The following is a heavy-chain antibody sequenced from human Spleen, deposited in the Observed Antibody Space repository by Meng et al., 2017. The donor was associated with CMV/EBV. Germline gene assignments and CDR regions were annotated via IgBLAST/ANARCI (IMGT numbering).Heavy chain of an antibody. CDR1: GYTFTDYY. J-gene: IGHJ4*02. Sequence: ASVKVSCKAFGYTFTDYYVHWVRQAPGQGPEWMGWINANGGGTNYAQKFQGRVTMTRDTSISTAYMELSRLRSDDTAVYYCARDITRYCSSTSCSDYWGQGTLVTVSS. CDR2: INANGGGT. V-gene: IGHV1-2*02. CDR3: ARDITRYCSSTSCSDY. D-gene: IGHD2-2*01.